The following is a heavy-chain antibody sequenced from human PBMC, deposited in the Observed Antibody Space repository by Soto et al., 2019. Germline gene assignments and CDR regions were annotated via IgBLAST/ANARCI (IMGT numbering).Heavy chain of an antibody. D-gene: IGHD6-19*01. CDR3: ARTSSSGWYGGNWFDP. V-gene: IGHV4-59*08. J-gene: IGHJ5*02. Sequence: SETLSLTCTVSGGSISSYYWSWIRQPPGKGLEWIGYIYYSGSTNYNPSLKSRVTISVDTSKNQFSLKLSSVTAADTAVYYCARTSSSGWYGGNWFDPWGQGTLVTVSS. CDR2: IYYSGST. CDR1: GGSISSYY.